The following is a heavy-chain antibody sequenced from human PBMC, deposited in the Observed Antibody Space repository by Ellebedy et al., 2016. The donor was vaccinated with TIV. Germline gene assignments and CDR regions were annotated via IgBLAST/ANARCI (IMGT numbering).Heavy chain of an antibody. CDR1: GGSISVYY. CDR3: ARAGGYGDSMYDS. D-gene: IGHD4-17*01. CDR2: IYYTGST. J-gene: IGHJ4*02. V-gene: IGHV4-59*01. Sequence: MPRGSLRLSCTVSGGSISVYYWTWIRQPPGKGLEWIGFIYYTGSTTYNPSLKSRVAISLDTSKNQFSLKLTSVTAADTAVYYCARAGGYGDSMYDSWGQGAPVTVS.